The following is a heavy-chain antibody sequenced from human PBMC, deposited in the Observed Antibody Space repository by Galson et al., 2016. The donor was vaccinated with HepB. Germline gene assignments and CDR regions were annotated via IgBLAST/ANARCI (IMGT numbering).Heavy chain of an antibody. V-gene: IGHV4-4*02. Sequence: SETLSLTCAVSGGSISSNNWWHWVRQPPGKGLEWIGEIYHSGSTYYNPSLKSRVTMSVDRSNNQFSLKLSSVTAADTAVYYCVREYCSDTTCYTSLDYWGQGTLGSVSS. CDR3: VREYCSDTTCYTSLDY. CDR2: IYHSGST. D-gene: IGHD2-2*02. J-gene: IGHJ4*02. CDR1: GGSISSNNW.